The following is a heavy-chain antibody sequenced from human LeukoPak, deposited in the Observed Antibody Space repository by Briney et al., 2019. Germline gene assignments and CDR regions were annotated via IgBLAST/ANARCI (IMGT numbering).Heavy chain of an antibody. CDR2: IYYSGST. CDR1: GGSFSGYY. J-gene: IGHJ4*02. Sequence: PSETLSLTCAVYGGSFSGYYWSWIRQPPGKGLEWIGSIYYSGSTYYTPSLKSRLTISVDTSKNQFSLRLSSVTAADTAVYYCARQSRLCSSTSCYGFDYWGQGTLVTVSS. CDR3: ARQSRLCSSTSCYGFDY. V-gene: IGHV4-34*01. D-gene: IGHD2-2*01.